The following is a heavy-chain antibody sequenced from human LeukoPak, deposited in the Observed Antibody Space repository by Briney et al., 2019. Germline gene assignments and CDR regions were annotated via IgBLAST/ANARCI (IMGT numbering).Heavy chain of an antibody. V-gene: IGHV4-34*01. CDR3: ARGFKRVGRFLEWLDWYYMDV. D-gene: IGHD3-3*01. Sequence: SETLSLTYAVYGGSFSGYYWSWIRQPPGKGLEWIGEINHSGSTNYNPSLKSRVTISVDTSKNQFSLKLSSVTAADTAVYYCARGFKRVGRFLEWLDWYYMDVWGKGTTVTVSS. CDR1: GGSFSGYY. CDR2: INHSGST. J-gene: IGHJ6*03.